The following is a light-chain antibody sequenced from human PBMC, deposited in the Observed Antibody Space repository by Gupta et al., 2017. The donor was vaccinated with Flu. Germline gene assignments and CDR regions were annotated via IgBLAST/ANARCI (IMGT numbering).Light chain of an antibody. J-gene: IGKJ2*01. V-gene: IGKV3-15*01. CDR3: KQYNAWPYT. CDR1: QSISSS. Sequence: EVVMTQSTATLSVSQGERATLSCRARQSISSSLDWYQQKPGQAPRLLISGASTRAAGLPARFSGSGSGTGFTLNISSLQSEDFAVYYCKQYNAWPYTFGRGTKLEIK. CDR2: GAS.